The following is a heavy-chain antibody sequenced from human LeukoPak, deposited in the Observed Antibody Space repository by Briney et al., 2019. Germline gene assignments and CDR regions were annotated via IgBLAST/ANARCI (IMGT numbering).Heavy chain of an antibody. CDR1: AFTXXSNW. Sequence: SAFTXXSNWXXWVRQAPGKGLEWVANINPDGSVKYYVDSVEGRFTISRDNAKNSLYLQMNSLRVEDTAVYFCARGDSGDWSFDPWDQGTLVTVS. D-gene: IGHD6-19*01. J-gene: IGHJ5*02. V-gene: IGHV3-7*01. CDR3: ARGDSGDWSFDP. CDR2: INPDGSVK.